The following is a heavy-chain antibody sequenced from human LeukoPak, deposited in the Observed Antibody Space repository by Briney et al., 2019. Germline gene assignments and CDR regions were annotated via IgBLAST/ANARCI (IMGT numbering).Heavy chain of an antibody. D-gene: IGHD3-3*01. Sequence: SETLSLTCTVSGASITNYFWGWIRQPPGKGLQWIGYVYSGAYYYNPSLVSRLTVSVDTAKNQFSLGLRSVTAADTAVYYCARLRPRTNYDFSSGYYAFDYWGQGTLITVSS. J-gene: IGHJ4*02. CDR3: ARLRPRTNYDFSSGYYAFDY. CDR2: VYSGAY. CDR1: GASITNYF. V-gene: IGHV4-4*09.